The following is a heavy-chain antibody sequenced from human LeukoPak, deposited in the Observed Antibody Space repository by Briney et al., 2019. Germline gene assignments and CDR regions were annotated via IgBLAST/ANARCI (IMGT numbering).Heavy chain of an antibody. CDR2: IRYDGSNK. CDR1: GFTFSSYG. D-gene: IGHD3-10*01. J-gene: IGHJ4*02. CDR3: AKDLRIMVRGLLFDY. Sequence: SGGSLRLSCAASGFTFSSYGMHWVRQAPGKGLEWVAFIRYDGSNKYYADSVKGRFTISRDNSKNTLYLQMNSLRAEDTAVYYCAKDLRIMVRGLLFDYWGQGTLVTVSS. V-gene: IGHV3-30*02.